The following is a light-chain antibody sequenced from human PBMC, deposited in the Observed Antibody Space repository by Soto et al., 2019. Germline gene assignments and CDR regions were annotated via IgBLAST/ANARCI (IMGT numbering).Light chain of an antibody. Sequence: EVVLTQSPGTLSLSAGERATLSCRASQSVSSNYLAWYQQKPGQSPRLLIYGASNRASGISDRFSGSGSGTDFTLTIYRLEPEDFAVYYCQQYGSSPPTFGQGTKVDIK. CDR3: QQYGSSPPT. V-gene: IGKV3-20*01. CDR1: QSVSSNY. CDR2: GAS. J-gene: IGKJ1*01.